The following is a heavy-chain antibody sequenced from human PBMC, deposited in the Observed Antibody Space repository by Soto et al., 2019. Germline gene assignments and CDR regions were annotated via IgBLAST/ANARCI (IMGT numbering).Heavy chain of an antibody. CDR3: ARAYSIAAAGTYYYYGMDV. CDR1: GYTFTRYG. Sequence: GASVKVSSKASGYTFTRYGSSWVRQAPGQGLEWTGWISAYNGNTNYAQKLQGRVTMTTDTSTSTAFMELRSLRSDDTAVYYCARAYSIAAAGTYYYYGMDVWGQGTTVNVSS. CDR2: ISAYNGNT. D-gene: IGHD6-13*01. V-gene: IGHV1-18*01. J-gene: IGHJ6*02.